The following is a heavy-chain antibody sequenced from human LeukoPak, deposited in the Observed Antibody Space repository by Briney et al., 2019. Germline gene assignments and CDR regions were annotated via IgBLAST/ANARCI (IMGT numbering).Heavy chain of an antibody. J-gene: IGHJ6*03. V-gene: IGHV1-2*02. Sequence: EASVKVSCKASGYTFTGYYMHWVRQAPGQGLEWMGWINPNSGGTNYAQKFQGRVTMTRDTSISTAYMELSRLRSDDTAVYYCARAGAAREYYYYYMDVWGKGTTVTVSS. CDR3: ARAGAAREYYYYYMDV. D-gene: IGHD6-6*01. CDR1: GYTFTGYY. CDR2: INPNSGGT.